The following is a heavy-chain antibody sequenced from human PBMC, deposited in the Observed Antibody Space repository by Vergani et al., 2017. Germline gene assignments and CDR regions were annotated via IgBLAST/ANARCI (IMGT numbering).Heavy chain of an antibody. V-gene: IGHV4-61*02. J-gene: IGHJ2*01. D-gene: IGHD1-14*01. CDR2: IYTSGST. CDR3: ATNRLGGYWYFDR. CDR1: GGSISSGSYY. Sequence: QVQLQQWGPGLVKPSQTLSLTCTVSGGSISSGSYYWSWIRQPAGKGLEWIGRIYTSGSTNYNPSLKSRVTISVETSKNQFSLKLSSVTDADTAVYYCATNRLGGYWYFDRWGRGTLVTVSS.